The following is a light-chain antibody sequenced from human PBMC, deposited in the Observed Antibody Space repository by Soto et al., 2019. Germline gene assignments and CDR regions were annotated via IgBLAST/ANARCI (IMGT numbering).Light chain of an antibody. Sequence: EIVMTQSPVTLSVSPGERATLSCRASQNIRSNFQAWYQQKPGQPPRLLIDGITTRATGIPARFSASGSGTEFTLTISSLQSEDLAVYYCQQYSAWPLTFGGGTKVEIK. CDR2: GIT. CDR3: QQYSAWPLT. V-gene: IGKV3-15*01. CDR1: QNIRSN. J-gene: IGKJ4*01.